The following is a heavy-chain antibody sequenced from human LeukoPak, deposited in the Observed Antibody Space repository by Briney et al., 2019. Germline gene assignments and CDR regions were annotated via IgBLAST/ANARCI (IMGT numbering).Heavy chain of an antibody. CDR2: IYYSGST. V-gene: IGHV4-39*02. Sequence: SETLSLTCAVSGGSISSNSYYWGWIRQPPGKGLEWIGSIYYSGSTYYKSSLKSRVTISVDTSKNQFSLKLSSVTAADTAVYYCARDGSYGLDYWGQGTLVTVSS. CDR3: ARDGSYGLDY. D-gene: IGHD1-26*01. CDR1: GGSISSNSYY. J-gene: IGHJ4*02.